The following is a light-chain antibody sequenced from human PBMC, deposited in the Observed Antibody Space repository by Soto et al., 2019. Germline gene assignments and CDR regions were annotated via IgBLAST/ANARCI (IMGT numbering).Light chain of an antibody. CDR2: RNS. CDR1: SSNIGAGFD. J-gene: IGLJ2*01. Sequence: QSVLTQPPSVSGAPGQRVTISCTGSSSNIGAGFDVHWYQQLPGTAPKLLIYRNSNRPSGVPDRFSASKSGTSASLAITGLQAGDEADYYCQSYDISLNVLFGGGTQLTVL. CDR3: QSYDISLNVL. V-gene: IGLV1-40*01.